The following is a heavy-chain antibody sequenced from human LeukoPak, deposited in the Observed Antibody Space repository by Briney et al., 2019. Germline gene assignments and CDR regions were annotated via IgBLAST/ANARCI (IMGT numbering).Heavy chain of an antibody. D-gene: IGHD3-9*01. Sequence: QTGGSLRLSCAVSGFTVSSSYMSWVRQAPGKGLEWVSVIYSGGSTYYADSVKGRFTISRDNSKNTLYLQMNSLRAEDTAVYYCARVLRRVLTGYYYYYGMDVWGQGTTVTVSS. CDR2: IYSGGST. CDR3: ARVLRRVLTGYYYYYGMDV. V-gene: IGHV3-53*01. J-gene: IGHJ6*02. CDR1: GFTVSSSY.